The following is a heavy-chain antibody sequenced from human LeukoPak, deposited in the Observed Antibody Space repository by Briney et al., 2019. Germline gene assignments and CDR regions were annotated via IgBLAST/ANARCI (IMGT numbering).Heavy chain of an antibody. CDR2: ISSSSSYI. D-gene: IGHD3-22*01. J-gene: IGHJ4*02. CDR1: GFTFSSYS. CDR3: ARIGYYDSSGYCY. Sequence: GGSLRLSCAASGFTFSSYSMSWVRQAPGKGLVWVSSISSSSSYIYYADSVKGRFTISRDNAKNSLYLQMNSLSAEDTAVYYCARIGYYDSSGYCYWGQGTLVTVSS. V-gene: IGHV3-21*01.